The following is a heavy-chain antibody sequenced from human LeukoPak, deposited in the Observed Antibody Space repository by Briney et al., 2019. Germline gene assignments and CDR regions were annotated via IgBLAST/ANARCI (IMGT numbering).Heavy chain of an antibody. CDR3: ATDPQTLYDFWSGYYFGY. Sequence: GASVKVSCKASGYTFTSYAMHWVRQAPGQRLEWMGWINAGNGNTKYSQKFQGRVTMTEDTSTDTAYMELSSLRSEDAAVYYCATDPQTLYDFWSGYYFGYWGQGTLVTVSS. CDR2: INAGNGNT. J-gene: IGHJ4*02. CDR1: GYTFTSYA. V-gene: IGHV1-3*01. D-gene: IGHD3-3*01.